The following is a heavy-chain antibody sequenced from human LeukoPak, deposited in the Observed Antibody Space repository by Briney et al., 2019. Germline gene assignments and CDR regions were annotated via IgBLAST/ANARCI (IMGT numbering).Heavy chain of an antibody. D-gene: IGHD2-2*01. CDR2: IYYSGST. J-gene: IGHJ3*02. CDR3: ARAPHIVVVPASDAFDI. Sequence: SETLSLTCTVSGGSISSGDYYWSWIRQPPGKGLEWIGYIYYSGSTYYNPSLKSRVTISVDTSKNQFSLKLSSVTAADTAVYYCARAPHIVVVPASDAFDIWGQGTMVTVSS. V-gene: IGHV4-30-4*08. CDR1: GGSISSGDYY.